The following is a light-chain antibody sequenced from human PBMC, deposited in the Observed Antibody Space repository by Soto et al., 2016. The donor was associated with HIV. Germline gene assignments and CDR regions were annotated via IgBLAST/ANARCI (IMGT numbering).Light chain of an antibody. CDR3: MQALQSRST. J-gene: IGKJ5*01. CDR2: MGS. Sequence: DIVMTQSPLSLPVTPGEPASISCRSSQSLLHSNGYNYLDWYLQKPGQSPQLLIYMGSNRASGVPDRFSGSGSGTDFTLRISRVEAEDVGVYYCMQALQSRSTFGPGTRLDIK. CDR1: QSLLHSNGYNY. V-gene: IGKV2-28*01.